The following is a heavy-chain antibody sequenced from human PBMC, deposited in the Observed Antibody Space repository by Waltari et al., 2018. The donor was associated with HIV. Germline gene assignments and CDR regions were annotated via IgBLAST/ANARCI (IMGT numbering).Heavy chain of an antibody. CDR3: ARTRYCSSTSCYKRGNWFDP. V-gene: IGHV1-8*01. CDR2: LNPNSGNT. D-gene: IGHD2-2*02. J-gene: IGHJ5*02. Sequence: QVQLVQSGAEVKKPGASVKVSCKASGYTFTSYDINWVRQATGQGLEWMGWLNPNSGNTGYAQKFQGRFTRTRNTSISTAYMELSSLRSEDTAVYYWARTRYCSSTSCYKRGNWFDPWGQGTLVTVSS. CDR1: GYTFTSYD.